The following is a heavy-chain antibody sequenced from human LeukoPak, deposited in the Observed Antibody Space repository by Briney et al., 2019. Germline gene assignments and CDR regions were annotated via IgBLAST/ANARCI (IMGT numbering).Heavy chain of an antibody. CDR2: ISGGSSTI. V-gene: IGHV3-48*01. Sequence: GGSLRLSCAASGFTFSSYSMNWVRQAPGKGLEWVSYISGGSSTIYYADSVKGRFTISRDNAKNSLYLQMNSLRAEDTAVYYCARVRSDHYFEYWGQGTLVTVSS. CDR3: ARVRSDHYFEY. J-gene: IGHJ4*02. CDR1: GFTFSSYS. D-gene: IGHD6-19*01.